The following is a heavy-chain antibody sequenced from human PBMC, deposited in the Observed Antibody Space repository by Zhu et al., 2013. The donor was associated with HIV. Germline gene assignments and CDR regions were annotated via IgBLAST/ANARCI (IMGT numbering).Heavy chain of an antibody. J-gene: IGHJ6*02. V-gene: IGHV1-69*01. CDR3: ARGLREFQACSSTSCYPSIYGMDV. CDR1: GGTFSSYA. CDR2: IIPIFGTA. D-gene: IGHD2-2*01. Sequence: QVQLVQSGAEVKKPGSSVKVSCKASGGTFSSYAISWVRQAPGQGLEWMGGIIPIFGTANYAQKFQGRVTITADESTSTAYMELSSLRSEDTAVYYCARGLREFQACSSTSCYPSIYGMDVWGQGTTVTVSS.